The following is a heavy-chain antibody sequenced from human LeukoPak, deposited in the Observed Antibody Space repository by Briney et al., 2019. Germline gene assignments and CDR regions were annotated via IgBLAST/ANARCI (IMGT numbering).Heavy chain of an antibody. J-gene: IGHJ4*02. D-gene: IGHD3-22*01. CDR3: ARGYYDSSGGGYFDY. CDR2: IYTSGST. CDR1: GGSISSYF. Sequence: SETLSLTCTVSGGSISSYFWNWIRQPAGRGLEWIGRIYTSGSTNYNPSLKSRVTMSVDTSKNQFSLKLTSVTAADTAVYYCARGYYDSSGGGYFDYWGQGTLVTVSS. V-gene: IGHV4-4*07.